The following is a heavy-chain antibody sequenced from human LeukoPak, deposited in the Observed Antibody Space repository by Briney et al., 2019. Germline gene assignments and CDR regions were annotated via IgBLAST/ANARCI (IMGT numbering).Heavy chain of an antibody. Sequence: GGSLRLSCAASGFTFSNAWMSWVRQAPGKGLEWVGRIKSKTDGGTTDYAAPVKGRFTISRDDSKNTLYLQMNSLKTEDTAVYYCTTLHYDFWSGYYDYWGQETLVTVSS. V-gene: IGHV3-15*01. CDR3: TTLHYDFWSGYYDY. CDR2: IKSKTDGGTT. CDR1: GFTFSNAW. J-gene: IGHJ4*02. D-gene: IGHD3-3*01.